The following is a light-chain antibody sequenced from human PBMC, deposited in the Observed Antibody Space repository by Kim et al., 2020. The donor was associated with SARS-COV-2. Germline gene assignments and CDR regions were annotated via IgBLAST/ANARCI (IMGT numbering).Light chain of an antibody. J-gene: IGKJ1*01. V-gene: IGKV1-5*01. CDR3: QQYNSYRT. CDR2: DAS. Sequence: SASVGDRVTITCRASQSISSWVAWYQQKPGKAPKLLIYDASSLESGVPSRFSGSGSGTEFTLTISSLQPDDFATYYCQQYNSYRTFGQGTKVDIK. CDR1: QSISSW.